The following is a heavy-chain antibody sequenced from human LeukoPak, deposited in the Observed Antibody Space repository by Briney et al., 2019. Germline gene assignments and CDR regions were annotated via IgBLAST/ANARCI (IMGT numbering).Heavy chain of an antibody. V-gene: IGHV1-46*01. J-gene: IGHJ4*02. CDR1: GYTFTSYY. CDR2: INPSGGST. CDR3: ARDAIFGVVHPPQGIDY. D-gene: IGHD3-3*01. Sequence: ASVKVSCKASGYTFTSYYMHWVRQAPGQGLEWMGIINPSGGSTSYAQKFQGRVTMTRDTSTSTAYMELSSLRSEDTAVYYCARDAIFGVVHPPQGIDYWGQGTLVTVSS.